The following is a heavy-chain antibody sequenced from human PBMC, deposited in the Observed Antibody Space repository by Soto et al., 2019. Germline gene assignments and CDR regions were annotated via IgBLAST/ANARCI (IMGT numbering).Heavy chain of an antibody. CDR2: VHSSGSS. CDR1: GGSISGYF. V-gene: IGHV4-59*01. CDR3: VRDRRDGYNYVDV. Sequence: QVQLQESGPGLVKPSETLTLTCTVSGGSISGYFWSWIRQPPGQGLEWIAYVHSSGSSDYNPSLKRRVTISVDTLKNHFSLKVNSVTAADTAVDYCVRDRRDGYNYVDVWGRGTLVTVSS. J-gene: IGHJ4*02. D-gene: IGHD5-12*01.